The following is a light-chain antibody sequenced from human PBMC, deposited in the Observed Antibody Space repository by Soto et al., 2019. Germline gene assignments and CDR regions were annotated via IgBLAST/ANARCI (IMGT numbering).Light chain of an antibody. CDR1: QSVSTNY. J-gene: IGKJ1*01. V-gene: IGKV3-20*01. CDR2: GAS. Sequence: EIVLTQSPGTLSLSPGERATLSCRASQSVSTNYLASYQRKPGQAPRLLIYGASSRATDIPTRLSGSGSETDFTLSITRLKAEDVAVYYCQKYGSSPPTFGQGTKVEIK. CDR3: QKYGSSPPT.